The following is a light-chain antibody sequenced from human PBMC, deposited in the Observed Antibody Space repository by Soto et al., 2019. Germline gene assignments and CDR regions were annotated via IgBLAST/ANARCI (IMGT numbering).Light chain of an antibody. J-gene: IGLJ3*02. CDR3: CSYAGSSTLV. CDR1: SSDVGTYNL. V-gene: IGLV2-23*02. Sequence: QAVVTQPASVSESPGQSITISCTGTSSDVGTYNLVSWYQHHPGKAPKLMIYEVNNRPSGVSNRFSGSKSGNTASLTISGLQAEDEADYYCCSYAGSSTLVFGGGTQLTVL. CDR2: EVN.